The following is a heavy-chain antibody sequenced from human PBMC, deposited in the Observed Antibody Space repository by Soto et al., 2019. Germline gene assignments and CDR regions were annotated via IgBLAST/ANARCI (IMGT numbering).Heavy chain of an antibody. CDR2: IYFSRVA. CDR1: GASITDSY. J-gene: IGHJ1*01. Sequence: QMQMQESGPRLVKPSETLSLTCTVSGASITDSYWSWIRQPPEKGLEWIGYIYFSRVATYNPSLKSRATMSRDTSKNEFSLKLTSVTAADTAFYYCARGDSDLAVTEAAYWGQGTLVTVSS. CDR3: ARGDSDLAVTEAAY. V-gene: IGHV4-59*01. D-gene: IGHD2-21*02.